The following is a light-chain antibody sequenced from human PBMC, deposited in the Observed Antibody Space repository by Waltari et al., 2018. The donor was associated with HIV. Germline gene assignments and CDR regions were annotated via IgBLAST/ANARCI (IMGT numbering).Light chain of an antibody. J-gene: IGLJ1*01. CDR1: SRDIGTYKL. CDR3: CSYGSSSYI. V-gene: IGLV2-23*02. CDR2: EVT. Sequence: QSALTQPASVSGSPGQSITISCTGSSRDIGTYKLVSWYQHHPGKAPKLIIYEVTKRPLGVSHRFSGFKVGNTASLTISGLQAEEEADYYCCSYGSSSYIFGGGSKVTVL.